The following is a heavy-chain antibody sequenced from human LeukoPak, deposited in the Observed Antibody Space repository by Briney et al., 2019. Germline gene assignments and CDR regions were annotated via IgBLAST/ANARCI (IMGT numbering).Heavy chain of an antibody. V-gene: IGHV4-39*01. CDR3: ARHVLTMIVLGAFDI. Sequence: SETLSLTCTVSGGSISSSSYYWGWIRQPPGKGLEWIGSIYYSGSTYYNPSLKSRVTISVDTSKNQFSLKLSSVTAADTAVYYCARHVLTMIVLGAFDIWGQGTTVTVSS. CDR1: GGSISSSSYY. D-gene: IGHD3-22*01. CDR2: IYYSGST. J-gene: IGHJ3*02.